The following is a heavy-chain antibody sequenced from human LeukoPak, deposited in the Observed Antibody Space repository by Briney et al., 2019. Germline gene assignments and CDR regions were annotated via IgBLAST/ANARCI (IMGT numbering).Heavy chain of an antibody. D-gene: IGHD5-12*01. J-gene: IGHJ6*02. CDR1: GYTFTGYY. Sequence: ASVKVSCKASGYTFTGYYMHWVRQAPGQGLEWMGWINPNSGGTNYAQKFQGRVTMTRDTSISTAYMELSRLRSDDTAVYYCANSGYDTDGDYYYYGMDVWGQGTTVTVSS. V-gene: IGHV1-2*02. CDR2: INPNSGGT. CDR3: ANSGYDTDGDYYYYGMDV.